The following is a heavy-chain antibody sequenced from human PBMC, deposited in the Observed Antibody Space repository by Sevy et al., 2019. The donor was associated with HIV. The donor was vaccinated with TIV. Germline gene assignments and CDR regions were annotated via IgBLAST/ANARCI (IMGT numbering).Heavy chain of an antibody. CDR2: IYTSGST. CDR1: GGSISSYY. Sequence: SETLSLTCTVSGGSISSYYWSWIRQPAGKGLEWIGRIYTSGSTNYNPSLKSRVTMSVDTSKNQFSLKLSSVTAADTAVYYCARGPTTVTKYYFDYWGQGTLVTVSS. CDR3: ARGPTTVTKYYFDY. D-gene: IGHD4-17*01. V-gene: IGHV4-4*07. J-gene: IGHJ4*02.